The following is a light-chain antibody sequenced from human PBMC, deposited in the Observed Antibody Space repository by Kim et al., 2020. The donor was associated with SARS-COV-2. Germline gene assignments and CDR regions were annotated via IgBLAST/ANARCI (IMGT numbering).Light chain of an antibody. J-gene: IGKJ1*01. Sequence: DIQMAQSPSTLSASVGYRVTITCRASQSISSWLAWYQQKPGKAPKLLIYDASSLENGVPSRFSGSGSGTEFTLTISSLQPDDFATYYCHQYLSYSPWTFGQGTKVDIK. CDR1: QSISSW. CDR3: HQYLSYSPWT. CDR2: DAS. V-gene: IGKV1-5*01.